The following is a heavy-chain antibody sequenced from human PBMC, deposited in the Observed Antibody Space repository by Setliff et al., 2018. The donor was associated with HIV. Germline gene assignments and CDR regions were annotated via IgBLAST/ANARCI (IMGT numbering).Heavy chain of an antibody. J-gene: IGHJ4*02. CDR3: ARGSGRFCSGGRCSAFDY. CDR1: GGSISSGTYY. CDR2: IYHSGST. V-gene: IGHV4-39*07. D-gene: IGHD2-15*01. Sequence: SETLSLTCTVSGGSISSGTYYWGWIRQPPGRGLEWIGSIYHSGSTFYNPSLKSRLTISIDTSKSQFSLRLSSVTAADTAVYYCARGSGRFCSGGRCSAFDYWGQGTLVTVSS.